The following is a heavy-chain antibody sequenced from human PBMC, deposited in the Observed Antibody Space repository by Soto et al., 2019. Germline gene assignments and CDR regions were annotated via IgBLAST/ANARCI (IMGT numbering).Heavy chain of an antibody. J-gene: IGHJ6*02. Sequence: QVQLVESGGGVVQPGGSLRLSCAASGFSFSSYGIHWVRQAPGKGLQWVAVIWFDGSKQYYADSVKGRFNISRDNSKNTVYLQMNSLRADDTAVYYCARELLYGSGSRDFHYYGMDVWGQGTTVTVSS. CDR1: GFSFSSYG. CDR3: ARELLYGSGSRDFHYYGMDV. CDR2: IWFDGSKQ. V-gene: IGHV3-33*01. D-gene: IGHD3-10*01.